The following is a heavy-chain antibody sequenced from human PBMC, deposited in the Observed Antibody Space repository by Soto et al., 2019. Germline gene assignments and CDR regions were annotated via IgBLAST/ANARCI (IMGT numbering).Heavy chain of an antibody. CDR3: ATGINWGFDY. CDR2: FDPEDGET. Sequence: ASVKVSCKVSGYTLTELSMHWVRQAPGKGLEWMGGFDPEDGETIYAQKFQGRVTMTENTSTDPAYMELSSLRSEDTDVDYCATGINWGFDYWGQGTLVTVSS. V-gene: IGHV1-24*01. J-gene: IGHJ4*02. CDR1: GYTLTELS. D-gene: IGHD7-27*01.